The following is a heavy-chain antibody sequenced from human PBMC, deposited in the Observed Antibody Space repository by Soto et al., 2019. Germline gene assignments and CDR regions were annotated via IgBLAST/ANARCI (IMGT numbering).Heavy chain of an antibody. CDR3: ARQGGINTWLVN. CDR1: GGSISTSSYF. V-gene: IGHV4-39*01. Sequence: QVQLQESGPRLVKPSETLSLTCTVSGGSISTSSYFWGWIRQPPGRELEWIGSIYYTGTTSYNPSLQSRVTLSVDTPKNQFSLKLNSVTGADTAVYYCARQGGINTWLVNWGQGTLVTVSS. CDR2: IYYTGTT. J-gene: IGHJ5*02.